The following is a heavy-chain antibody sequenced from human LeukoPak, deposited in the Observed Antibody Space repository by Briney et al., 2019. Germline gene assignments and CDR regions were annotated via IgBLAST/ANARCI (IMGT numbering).Heavy chain of an antibody. J-gene: IGHJ2*01. CDR3: ARGRTSSSSRYFDL. Sequence: GASVKVSCKASGYTFTSYDINWVRQATGQGLEWMGWMNPNSGNTGHAQKFQGRVTITRNTSISTGYMELSSLRSEDTAVYYCARGRTSSSSRYFDLWGRGTLVTVSS. V-gene: IGHV1-8*01. D-gene: IGHD6-6*01. CDR2: MNPNSGNT. CDR1: GYTFTSYD.